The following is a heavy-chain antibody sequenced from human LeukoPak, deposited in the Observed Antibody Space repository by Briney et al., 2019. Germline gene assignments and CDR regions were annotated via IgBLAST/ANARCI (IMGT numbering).Heavy chain of an antibody. J-gene: IGHJ4*02. V-gene: IGHV5-51*01. CDR3: XXQXXXXXXXXXXTXXX. Sequence: PGESQKISCKASGYSFTNYWIGWVRQMPGKVLEWMGITYPGDSDTKYSPSFQGQVTISADKSINTAYLQWSSLRASDTAMYYCXXQXXXXXXXXXXTXXXGXQGT. CDR1: GYSFTNYW. D-gene: IGHD2/OR15-2a*01. CDR2: TYPGDSDT.